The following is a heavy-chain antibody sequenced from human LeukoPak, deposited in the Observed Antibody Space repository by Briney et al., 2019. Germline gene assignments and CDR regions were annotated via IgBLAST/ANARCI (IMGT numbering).Heavy chain of an antibody. J-gene: IGHJ6*03. CDR3: ARTDPYDILTGYYSGYYYMDV. CDR2: IYYSGST. D-gene: IGHD3-9*01. Sequence: SETLSLTCTVSGGSISSGSYYWSWIRQPPGKGLEWIGYIYYSGSTNYNPSLKSRVTISVDTSKNQFSLKLSSVTAADTAVYYCARTDPYDILTGYYSGYYYMDVWGKGTTVTVSS. CDR1: GGSISSGSYY. V-gene: IGHV4-61*01.